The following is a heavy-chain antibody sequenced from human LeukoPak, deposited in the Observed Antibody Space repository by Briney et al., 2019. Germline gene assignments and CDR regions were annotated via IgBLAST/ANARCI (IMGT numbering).Heavy chain of an antibody. V-gene: IGHV1-18*01. Sequence: ASAKVSCKASGYTFTSYGISWVRQAPGQGLEWMGWISAYNGNTNYAQKLQGRVTMTTDTSTSTAYMELRSLRSDDTAVYYCARDSLGGDYADYYYGMDVWGQGTTVTVSS. CDR3: ARDSLGGDYADYYYGMDV. CDR2: ISAYNGNT. CDR1: GYTFTSYG. D-gene: IGHD4-17*01. J-gene: IGHJ6*02.